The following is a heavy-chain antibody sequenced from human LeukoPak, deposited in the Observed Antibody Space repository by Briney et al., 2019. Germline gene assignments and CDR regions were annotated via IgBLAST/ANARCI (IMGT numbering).Heavy chain of an antibody. V-gene: IGHV3-30*04. CDR1: GFTFSSYA. Sequence: PGGSLRLSCAASGFTFSSYAMHWVRRAPGKGLEWVAVISYDGPNKNYADSVKGRFTISRDNSKNTLYLQMNSLRAEDTAVYYCARGVRIAVAGNIDYWGQGTLVSVTP. CDR2: ISYDGPNK. J-gene: IGHJ4*02. CDR3: ARGVRIAVAGNIDY. D-gene: IGHD6-19*01.